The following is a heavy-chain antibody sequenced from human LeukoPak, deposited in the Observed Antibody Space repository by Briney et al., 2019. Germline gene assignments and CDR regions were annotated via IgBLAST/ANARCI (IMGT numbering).Heavy chain of an antibody. CDR1: GGSISSGSYY. D-gene: IGHD2-15*01. V-gene: IGHV4-61*02. J-gene: IGHJ4*02. Sequence: PSETLSLTCTVSGGSISSGSYYWSWIRQPAGKGLEWIGRIYTSGSTNYNPSLKSRVTISVDTSKNQFSLKLSSVTAADTAVYYCAGQRGYCSGGSCYGMFDYWGQGTLVTVSS. CDR3: AGQRGYCSGGSCYGMFDY. CDR2: IYTSGST.